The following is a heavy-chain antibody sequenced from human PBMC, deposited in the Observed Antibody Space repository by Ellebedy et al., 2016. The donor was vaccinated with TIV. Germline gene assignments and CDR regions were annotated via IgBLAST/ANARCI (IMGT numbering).Heavy chain of an antibody. D-gene: IGHD6-19*01. Sequence: GGSLRLSCVASGFTFSNYWMTWVRQAPGKGLEWVSYISSSSTTTDYADSVKGRFTISRDNAKNLLYLQMNSLGDEDTAVYYCARDQWLGRAYYFDYWGQGTLVTVSS. CDR2: ISSSSTTT. CDR1: GFTFSNYW. V-gene: IGHV3-48*02. J-gene: IGHJ4*02. CDR3: ARDQWLGRAYYFDY.